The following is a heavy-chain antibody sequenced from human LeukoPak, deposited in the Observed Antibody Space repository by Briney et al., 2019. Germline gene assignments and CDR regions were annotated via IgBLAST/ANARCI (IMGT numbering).Heavy chain of an antibody. CDR3: ARARIDFDAFDI. V-gene: IGHV3-30*03. Sequence: PGRSLRLSCAASEFTFSSYGMHWVRQAPGKGLEWVAVISYDGSNKNYADSVKGRFTISRDNSKNTLYLQMNSLRAEDTAVYYCARARIDFDAFDIWGQGTMVTVSS. CDR1: EFTFSSYG. CDR2: ISYDGSNK. D-gene: IGHD5-12*01. J-gene: IGHJ3*02.